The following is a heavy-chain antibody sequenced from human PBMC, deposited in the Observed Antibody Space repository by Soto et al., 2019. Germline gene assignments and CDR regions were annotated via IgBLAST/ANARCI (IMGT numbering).Heavy chain of an antibody. CDR1: GGSISSYY. J-gene: IGHJ6*02. D-gene: IGHD3-3*01. CDR3: ARGSVTIFGVVIMSNGMDV. Sequence: PSETLSLTCTVSGGSISSYYWSWIRQPPGKGLEWIGYIYYSGSTNYNPSLKSRVTISVDTSKNQFSLKLSSVTAADTAVYYCARGSVTIFGVVIMSNGMDVWGQGTTVTVSS. CDR2: IYYSGST. V-gene: IGHV4-59*12.